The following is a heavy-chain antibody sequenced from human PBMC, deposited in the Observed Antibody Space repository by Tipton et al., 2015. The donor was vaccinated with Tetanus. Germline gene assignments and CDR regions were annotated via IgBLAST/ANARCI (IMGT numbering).Heavy chain of an antibody. CDR2: IYPGDSDT. V-gene: IGHV5-51*01. Sequence: QLVQSGAEVKKPGESLKISCKGSGYSFTSYWIGWVRQMPGKGLEWMGIIYPGDSDTRYSPSFQGQVTISADKSISTAYLQWSSLKPSDTAMYYCARHPNTPNWNNYYYYYGMDVWGQGTAVTVSS. D-gene: IGHD1/OR15-1a*01. J-gene: IGHJ6*02. CDR3: ARHPNTPNWNNYYYYYGMDV. CDR1: GYSFTSYW.